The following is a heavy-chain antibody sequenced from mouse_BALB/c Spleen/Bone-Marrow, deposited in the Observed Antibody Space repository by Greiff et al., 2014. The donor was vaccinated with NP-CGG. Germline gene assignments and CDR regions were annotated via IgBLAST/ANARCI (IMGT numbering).Heavy chain of an antibody. CDR2: IYPGNVDT. V-gene: IGHV1S56*01. J-gene: IGHJ3*01. D-gene: IGHD4-1*01. CDR1: GYTFTSYY. Sequence: SGPELVKPGASVRISCKASGYTFTSYYIHWVKQRPGQGLEWIGWIYPGNVDTKYNEKFKGKATLTADKSTSTAYMQLSSLTSEDSAVYFCARGGSANWEGFAYWGQGTLVTVSA. CDR3: ARGGSANWEGFAY.